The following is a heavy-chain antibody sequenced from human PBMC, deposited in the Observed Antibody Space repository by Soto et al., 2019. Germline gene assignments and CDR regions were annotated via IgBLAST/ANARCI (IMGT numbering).Heavy chain of an antibody. CDR2: IKQDGSEK. CDR3: ASELSIAGDEKHSGWSPTVWYGMDV. CDR1: GFTFSSYW. J-gene: IGHJ6*02. D-gene: IGHD6-19*01. Sequence: GGSLRLCCAAYGFTFSSYWMSWVLQATGKWLAWVSNIKQDGSEKYYVDSVKGLFTISRDNAKNSLYLQMNSLRAEDTAVYYCASELSIAGDEKHSGWSPTVWYGMDVWGQGTTVTVSS. V-gene: IGHV3-7*01.